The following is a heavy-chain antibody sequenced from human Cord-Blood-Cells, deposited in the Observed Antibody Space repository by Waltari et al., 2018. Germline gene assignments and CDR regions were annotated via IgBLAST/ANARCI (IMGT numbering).Heavy chain of an antibody. CDR1: GFTFSDHY. D-gene: IGHD3-22*01. Sequence: EVQLVESGGGLVQPGGSLRLSCAASGFTFSDHYMDWVRQAPGKGLEWVGRTRNKANSDTTEYAASVKGRFTISRDDSKNSLYLKMNSLKTEDTAVYYCARSYYDSSGYYYYFDYWGQGTLVTVSS. V-gene: IGHV3-72*01. CDR2: TRNKANSDTT. CDR3: ARSYYDSSGYYYYFDY. J-gene: IGHJ4*02.